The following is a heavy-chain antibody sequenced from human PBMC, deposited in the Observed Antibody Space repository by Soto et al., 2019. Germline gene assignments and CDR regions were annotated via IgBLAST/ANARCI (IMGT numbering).Heavy chain of an antibody. CDR2: IIPIFGTA. CDR1: GGTFSSYA. D-gene: IGHD6-13*01. CDR3: ARTPSIAAAGIAYFDY. Sequence: QVQLVQSGAEVKKPGSSVKVSCKASGGTFSSYAISWVRQAPGQGLEWMGGIIPIFGTANYAQKFQGRVTITADESTSTAYSEPRRLISDDTAVYYCARTPSIAAAGIAYFDYWGQGTPVTVSS. J-gene: IGHJ4*02. V-gene: IGHV1-69*01.